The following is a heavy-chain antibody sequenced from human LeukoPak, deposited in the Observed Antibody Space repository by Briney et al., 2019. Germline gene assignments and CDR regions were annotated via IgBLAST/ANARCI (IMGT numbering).Heavy chain of an antibody. CDR1: GFTFSSYS. Sequence: PGGSLRLSCAASGFTFSSYSMNWVRQAPGKGLEWVSSISSSSSYIYYADSVKGRFTISRDNAKNSLYLQMNGLRAEDTAIYYCTKSRGIYDNSGWRTFDYWGQGTLVTVSP. CDR2: ISSSSSYI. CDR3: TKSRGIYDNSGWRTFDY. V-gene: IGHV3-21*04. J-gene: IGHJ4*02. D-gene: IGHD3-22*01.